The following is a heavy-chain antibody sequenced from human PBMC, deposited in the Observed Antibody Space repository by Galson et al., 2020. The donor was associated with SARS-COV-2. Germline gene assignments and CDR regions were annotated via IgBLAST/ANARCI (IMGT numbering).Heavy chain of an antibody. J-gene: IGHJ6*02. V-gene: IGHV4-59*08. D-gene: IGHD2-2*01. CDR1: GDSLTSYY. Sequence: SQTLSLTCTVSGDSLTSYYWSWIRQTPGKGLEWIGYVYYSGNTNYNPSLKSCVTISVDTSRNQFSLKLRSVTAADTAVYYSARCARRQHVLPAALLYVWGQGTTVTVSS. CDR2: VYYSGNT. CDR3: ARCARRQHVLPAALLYV.